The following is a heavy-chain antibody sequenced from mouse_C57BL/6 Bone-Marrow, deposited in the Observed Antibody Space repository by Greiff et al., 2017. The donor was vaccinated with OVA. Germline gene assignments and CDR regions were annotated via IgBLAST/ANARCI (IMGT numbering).Heavy chain of an antibody. V-gene: IGHV1-50*01. Sequence: VQLQQPGAELVKPGASVKLSCKASGYTFTSYWMQWVKQRPGQGLKWIGEIDPSDSYTNYNQKFKGKATLTVDTSSSTAYMQLSSLTSEDSAVYYCAREGSRTPFAYWGQGTLVTVSA. CDR2: IDPSDSYT. D-gene: IGHD1-1*01. J-gene: IGHJ3*01. CDR3: AREGSRTPFAY. CDR1: GYTFTSYW.